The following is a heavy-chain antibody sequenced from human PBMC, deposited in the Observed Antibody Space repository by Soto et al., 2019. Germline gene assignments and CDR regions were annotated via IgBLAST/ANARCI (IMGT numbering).Heavy chain of an antibody. CDR2: INHSGST. CDR3: ARGTRCIQLRDY. Sequence: PSETLSLTCAVYGGSFSGCYWSWIRQPPGKGLEWIGEINHSGSTNHNPSLKSRVTISGDTSKNQFSLQLSSVTAAATAVYYWARGTRCIQLRDYWGQGTLVSVAS. D-gene: IGHD1-26*01. V-gene: IGHV4-34*01. CDR1: GGSFSGCY. J-gene: IGHJ4*02.